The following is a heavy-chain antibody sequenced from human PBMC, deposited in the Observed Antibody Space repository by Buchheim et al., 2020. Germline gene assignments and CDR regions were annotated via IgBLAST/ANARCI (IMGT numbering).Heavy chain of an antibody. CDR3: ASPFTSSYDFDY. CDR1: GGSISRTIYY. V-gene: IGHV4-39*01. D-gene: IGHD3-16*01. CDR2: IYHDGSS. Sequence: QLQLQESGPGLVKPSETLSLTCSVSGGSISRTIYYWGWIRQPPGKGLEWIWSIYHDGSSYYNPSLKSRVTLSADTSKNQFSLKLSSVTAADTAVYYCASPFTSSYDFDYWGQGTL. J-gene: IGHJ4*02.